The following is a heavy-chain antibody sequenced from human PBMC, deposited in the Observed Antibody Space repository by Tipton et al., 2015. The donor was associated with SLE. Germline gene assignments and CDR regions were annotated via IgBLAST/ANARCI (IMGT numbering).Heavy chain of an antibody. J-gene: IGHJ4*02. V-gene: IGHV4-59*11. CDR1: GGSFRSHY. Sequence: TLSLTCTVSGGSFRSHYWSWIRQPPGKGLEWIGYIYYSGSTNYNPSLKSRVTISVDTSKNQFSLKLSSVTAADTAVYYCARGRRYSVVWGQGTLVTVSS. CDR3: ARGRRYSVV. D-gene: IGHD6-13*01. CDR2: IYYSGST.